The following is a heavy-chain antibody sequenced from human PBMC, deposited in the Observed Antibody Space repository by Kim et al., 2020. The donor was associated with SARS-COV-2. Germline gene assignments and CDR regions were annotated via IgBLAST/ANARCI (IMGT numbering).Heavy chain of an antibody. J-gene: IGHJ4*02. D-gene: IGHD3-16*01. V-gene: IGHV5-10-1*04. Sequence: GESLKISCKGSGYSFSDQWITWVRQVPGKGLEWMGRIDLRDSYTTYSPSFKGQVTISADKSITTAYLQWSSLKASDTAIYYCVGRPDYDYWGQGTLVTVS. CDR1: GYSFSDQW. CDR2: IDLRDSYT. CDR3: VGRPDYDY.